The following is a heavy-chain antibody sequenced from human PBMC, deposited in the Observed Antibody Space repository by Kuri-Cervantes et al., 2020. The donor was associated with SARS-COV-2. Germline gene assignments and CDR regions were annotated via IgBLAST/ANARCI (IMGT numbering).Heavy chain of an antibody. V-gene: IGHV3-9*01. CDR1: GFTFSTYC. D-gene: IGHD1-26*01. J-gene: IGHJ4*02. CDR3: TRRDATKYPFDY. Sequence: SSGFTFSTYCMHWVRQAPGKGLEWVSGISAKSDYIFYADSVKGRFTISRDNAKNYLYLQMNNLRAEDTALYFCTRRDATKYPFDYWGQGSLVTVSS. CDR2: ISAKSDYI.